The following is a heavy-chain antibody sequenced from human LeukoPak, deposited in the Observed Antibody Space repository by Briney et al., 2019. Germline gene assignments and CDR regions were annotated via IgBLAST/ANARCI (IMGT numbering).Heavy chain of an antibody. D-gene: IGHD6-6*01. CDR3: TSISSSSFDY. V-gene: IGHV3-49*04. CDR1: GFTFGDYA. Sequence: GGSLRLSCTASGFTFGDYAMGWVRQAPGKGLEWVGFIRSKAYGGTTEYAASVKGRFTISRDDSKSIAYLQMNSLKTEDTAVYYCTSISSSSFDYWGQGTLVTVSS. CDR2: IRSKAYGGTT. J-gene: IGHJ4*02.